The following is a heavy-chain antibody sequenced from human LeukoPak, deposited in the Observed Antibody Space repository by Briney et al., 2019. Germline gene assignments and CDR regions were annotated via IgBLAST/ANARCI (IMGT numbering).Heavy chain of an antibody. CDR1: GYTFTGYY. D-gene: IGHD6-13*01. Sequence: GASVTLSCTASGYTFTGYYMHWVRQAPGQGLEWMGWINPNSGGTNYAQKFQGRVTMTRDTSISTAYMELSRLRSDDTAVYYCARAGSIAAAGNFYYWGQGTRVMVSS. J-gene: IGHJ4*02. CDR2: INPNSGGT. CDR3: ARAGSIAAAGNFYY. V-gene: IGHV1-2*02.